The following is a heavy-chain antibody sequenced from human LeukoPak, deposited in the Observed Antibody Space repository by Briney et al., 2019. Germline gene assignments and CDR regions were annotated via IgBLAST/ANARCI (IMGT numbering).Heavy chain of an antibody. D-gene: IGHD6-13*01. V-gene: IGHV3-23*01. CDR1: GFTFSSYA. J-gene: IGHJ4*02. Sequence: PGGSLRLSCAASGFTFSSYAMSWVRQAPGKGLEWVSGISGSGANTHYADSVKGRFTISRDNSKNTLYLQLNRLRAEDTAVYYCAKGHIDSSWQYFDSWGQGILITVSP. CDR3: AKGHIDSSWQYFDS. CDR2: ISGSGANT.